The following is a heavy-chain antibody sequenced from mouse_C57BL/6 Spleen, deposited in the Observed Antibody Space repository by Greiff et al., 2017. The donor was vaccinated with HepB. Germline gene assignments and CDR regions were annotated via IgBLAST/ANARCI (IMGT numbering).Heavy chain of an antibody. CDR3: ARCLYYYGSSPYAMDY. CDR1: GYSFTGYY. V-gene: IGHV1-42*01. CDR2: INPSTGGT. D-gene: IGHD1-1*01. J-gene: IGHJ4*01. Sequence: VQLQQSGPELVKPGASVKISCKASGYSFTGYYMNWVKQSPEKSLEWIGEINPSTGGTTYNQKFKAKATLTVDKSSSTAYMQLKRLTSEDSAVYYCARCLYYYGSSPYAMDYWGQGTSVTVSS.